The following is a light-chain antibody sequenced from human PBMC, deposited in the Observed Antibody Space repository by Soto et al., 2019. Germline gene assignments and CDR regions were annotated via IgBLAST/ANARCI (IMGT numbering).Light chain of an antibody. CDR3: QQYYSSPWT. Sequence: DIVMTQSPDSLAVSLGERATINCKSSKSVLYSSDNKNYLAWYQQKPGPPPKLLIYWASTRESGVPDRFSGSGSGTDFTLTISSLQAEDVAMYYCQQYYSSPWTFGQGTKVEIK. V-gene: IGKV4-1*01. CDR1: KSVLYSSDNKNY. CDR2: WAS. J-gene: IGKJ1*01.